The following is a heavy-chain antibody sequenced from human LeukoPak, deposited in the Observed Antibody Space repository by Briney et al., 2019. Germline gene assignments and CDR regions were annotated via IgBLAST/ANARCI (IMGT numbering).Heavy chain of an antibody. CDR1: GFTFSSYA. CDR2: ISGGGDSI. D-gene: IGHD3-22*01. Sequence: GGSLRLSCAASGFTFSSYAMSWVRQAPGKGLEWVSAISGGGDSIYYADSVKGRFTISRDNAKNSLYLQMNSLRAEDTAVYYCARDRSDSSVLLDYWGQGTLVTVSS. CDR3: ARDRSDSSVLLDY. J-gene: IGHJ4*02. V-gene: IGHV3-23*01.